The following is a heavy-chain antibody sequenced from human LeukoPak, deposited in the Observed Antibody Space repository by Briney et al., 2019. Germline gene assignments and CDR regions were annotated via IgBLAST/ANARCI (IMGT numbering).Heavy chain of an antibody. D-gene: IGHD6-19*01. J-gene: IGHJ1*01. Sequence: PSETLSLTCTVSGGSISSYYWSWIRQPPGKGLEWIGYIYYSGSTNYNPSLKSRVTISVDTSKNQFSLKLSSVTAADTAVYYCARDRAVAGTEHWGQGTLVTVSS. CDR1: GGSISSYY. CDR2: IYYSGST. CDR3: ARDRAVAGTEH. V-gene: IGHV4-59*12.